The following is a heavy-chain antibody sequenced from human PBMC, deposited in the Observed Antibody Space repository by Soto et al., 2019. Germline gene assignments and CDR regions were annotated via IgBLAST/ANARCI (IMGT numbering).Heavy chain of an antibody. D-gene: IGHD3-3*01. CDR1: GGTFSSYA. J-gene: IGHJ6*02. Sequence: ASVKVSCKASGGTFSSYAISWVRQAPGQGLEWMGGIIPIFGTANYAQKFQGRVTITADESTSTAYMELSSLRSEDTAMYYCARVLTGTWSRDYYYYGMDVWGQGPRSPSP. CDR3: ARVLTGTWSRDYYYYGMDV. CDR2: IIPIFGTA. V-gene: IGHV1-69*13.